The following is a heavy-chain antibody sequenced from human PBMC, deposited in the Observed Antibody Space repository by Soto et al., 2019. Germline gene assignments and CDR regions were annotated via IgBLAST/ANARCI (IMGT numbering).Heavy chain of an antibody. J-gene: IGHJ5*02. Sequence: SETLSLTCTVSGGSISSSSYYWGWIRQPPGKGLEWIGSIYYSGSTYYNPSLKSRVTISVDTSKNQFSLKLSSVTAADTAVYYCARIITIFGVVPQDWFDPWGQGTLVTVSS. CDR3: ARIITIFGVVPQDWFDP. V-gene: IGHV4-39*01. CDR1: GGSISSSSYY. D-gene: IGHD3-3*01. CDR2: IYYSGST.